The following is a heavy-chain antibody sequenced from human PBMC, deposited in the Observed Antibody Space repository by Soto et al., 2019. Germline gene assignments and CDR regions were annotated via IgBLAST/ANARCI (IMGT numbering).Heavy chain of an antibody. CDR1: GGTFSSYA. CDR2: IIPIFGTA. CDR3: ARDQSGSYTVVSAFDI. V-gene: IGHV1-69*12. D-gene: IGHD1-26*01. J-gene: IGHJ3*02. Sequence: QVQLVQSGAEVKKPGSSVKVSCKASGGTFSSYAISWVRQAPGQGLEWMGGIIPIFGTANYAQKFQGRVTITADESTSTGYMELGSLRSEDTAVYYCARDQSGSYTVVSAFDIWGQGTMVTVSS.